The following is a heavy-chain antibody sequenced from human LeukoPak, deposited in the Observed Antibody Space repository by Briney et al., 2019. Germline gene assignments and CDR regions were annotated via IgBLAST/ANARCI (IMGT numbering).Heavy chain of an antibody. V-gene: IGHV3-23*01. J-gene: IGHJ4*02. CDR2: ISGSGGST. CDR3: AKDPFDFWSGYSLS. D-gene: IGHD3-3*01. CDR1: GCTFSSYA. Sequence: GGSLTLSCAASGCTFSSYAMSWVRQAPGKGLEWVSAISGSGGSTYYADSVKGRFSISRDNSKHTLYLQMNSLRAEDTAVYYCAKDPFDFWSGYSLSWGQGTLVTVCS.